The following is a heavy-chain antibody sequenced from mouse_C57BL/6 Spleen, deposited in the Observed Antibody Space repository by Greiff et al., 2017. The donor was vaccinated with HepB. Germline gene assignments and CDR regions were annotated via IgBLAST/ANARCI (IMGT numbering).Heavy chain of an antibody. D-gene: IGHD2-5*01. CDR2: IYPGDGDT. CDR3: ARRLAYYSNFDY. V-gene: IGHV1-82*01. J-gene: IGHJ2*01. Sequence: VMLVESGPELVKPGASVKISCKASGNAFSSSWMNWVKQRPGKGLEWIGRIYPGDGDTNYNGKFKGKATLTADKSSSTAYMQLSSLTSEDSAVYFCARRLAYYSNFDYWGQGTTLTVSS. CDR1: GNAFSSSW.